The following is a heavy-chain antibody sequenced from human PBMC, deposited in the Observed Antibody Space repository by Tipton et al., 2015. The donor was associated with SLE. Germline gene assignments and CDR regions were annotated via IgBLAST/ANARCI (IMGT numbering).Heavy chain of an antibody. CDR2: IYYSGST. Sequence: TLSLTCTVSGGSISSISYYWGWIRQPPGKGLEWIGSIYYSGSTYYNPSLKSRVTISVDTSKNQFSLKLSSVTAADTAVYYCARVVGVYYYYYTDVWGKGTTVTVSS. D-gene: IGHD1-26*01. J-gene: IGHJ6*03. CDR3: ARVVGVYYYYYTDV. CDR1: GGSISSISYY. V-gene: IGHV4-39*07.